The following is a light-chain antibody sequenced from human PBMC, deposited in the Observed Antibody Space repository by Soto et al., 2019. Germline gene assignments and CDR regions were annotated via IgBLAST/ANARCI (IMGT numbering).Light chain of an antibody. CDR2: DAF. CDR3: QGSSIVVT. Sequence: EIVLTQSPATLSLSPGERATLSCRASQSINTYLAWYQQKPGQTPRLLIYDAFHRAPGIPAMFSGSGSGTDFTLSIILLESEDFAVYDCQGSSIVVTVGGGAKVEI. J-gene: IGKJ4*01. CDR1: QSINTY. V-gene: IGKV3-11*01.